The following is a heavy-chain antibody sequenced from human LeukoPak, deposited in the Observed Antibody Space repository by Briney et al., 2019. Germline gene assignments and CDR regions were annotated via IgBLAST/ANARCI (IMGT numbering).Heavy chain of an antibody. J-gene: IGHJ1*01. CDR2: ITPNADRT. CDR3: AIMHGYYDGSGYWVQ. D-gene: IGHD3-22*01. V-gene: IGHV3-23*01. Sequence: GGSLRLSCAASGFIFGSYGMSWVRQAPGKGLEWVSFITPNADRTSYADSVEGRFTISRDNPRNTLYMQMNSLRDEDTAVYYCAIMHGYYDGSGYWVQWGQGTLVTVSS. CDR1: GFIFGSYG.